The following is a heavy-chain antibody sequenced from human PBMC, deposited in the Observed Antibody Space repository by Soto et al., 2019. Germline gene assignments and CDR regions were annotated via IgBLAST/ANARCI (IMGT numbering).Heavy chain of an antibody. CDR2: IFHEGSI. V-gene: IGHV4-4*02. CDR1: GGSIASSDW. J-gene: IGHJ4*02. CDR3: ERDHQPGNTWSFEY. D-gene: IGHD1-1*01. Sequence: SETLSLTCAVSGGSIASSDWWNWVRQTPEKGLEWIGEIFHEGSIIYNPSLESRVTISVDKSKNQLSLELTSVTAADTALYYCERDHQPGNTWSFEYWGQGILVTGSS.